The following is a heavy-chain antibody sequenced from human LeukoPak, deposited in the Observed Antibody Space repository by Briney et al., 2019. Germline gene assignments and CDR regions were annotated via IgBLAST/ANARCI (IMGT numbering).Heavy chain of an antibody. CDR3: AKRGVVIRVILVGFHKEAYYFDS. CDR1: GNPLSNYR. J-gene: IGHJ4*02. Sequence: PGGSLRLSCAVSGNPLSNYRMSRVRQAPGKGLEWFARNSGSGDSTNYADSVKGRFTISRDNPKNTLYLQMSSLRDEDTAVYFCAKRGVVIRVILVGFHKEAYYFDSWGQGALVTVSS. CDR2: NSGSGDST. V-gene: IGHV3-23*01. D-gene: IGHD3-22*01.